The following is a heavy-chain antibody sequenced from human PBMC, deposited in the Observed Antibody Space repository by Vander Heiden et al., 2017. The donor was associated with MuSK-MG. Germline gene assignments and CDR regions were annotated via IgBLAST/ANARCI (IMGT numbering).Heavy chain of an antibody. D-gene: IGHD4-17*01. CDR1: GFTFSSYS. J-gene: IGHJ4*02. Sequence: EVQLVESGGGLVKPGGSLRLSCAASGFTFSSYSMNWVRQAPGKGLEWVSSISSSSSYIDDADSVKGRFTISRDNAKNSLYMQMKRMRAEDTAVYYGARGNYDYGRDYWGQGTMVTVYS. CDR3: ARGNYDYGRDY. CDR2: ISSSSSYI. V-gene: IGHV3-21*03.